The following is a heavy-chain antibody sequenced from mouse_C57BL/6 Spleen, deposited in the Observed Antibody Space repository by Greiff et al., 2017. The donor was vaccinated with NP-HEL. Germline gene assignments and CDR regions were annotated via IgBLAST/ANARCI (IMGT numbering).Heavy chain of an antibody. V-gene: IGHV1-18*01. CDR2: INPNNGGT. Sequence: VQLQQSGPELVKPGASVKIPCKASGYTFTDYYMDWVKQSHGKSLEWIGDINPNNGGTNYNQKFKGKATLTVDKSSSTAYMERRSLTSEDTAVYYCARGKSNYPYAIDYWGQGTTLTVSS. J-gene: IGHJ2*01. D-gene: IGHD2-5*01. CDR1: GYTFTDYY. CDR3: ARGKSNYPYAIDY.